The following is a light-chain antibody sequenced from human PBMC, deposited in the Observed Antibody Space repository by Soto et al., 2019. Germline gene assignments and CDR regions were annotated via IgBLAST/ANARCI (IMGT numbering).Light chain of an antibody. J-gene: IGKJ4*01. Sequence: EIVLTQSPATLSLSPGERATLSCRASQSVSTYLAWYQQKPGQAPRLVIYTASYRAAGIPARFSGSGSGTDFTFTICPLEPEDFGVFYCHPGTGCPLNFAGGTRV. CDR2: TAS. V-gene: IGKV3-11*01. CDR3: HPGTGCPLN. CDR1: QSVSTY.